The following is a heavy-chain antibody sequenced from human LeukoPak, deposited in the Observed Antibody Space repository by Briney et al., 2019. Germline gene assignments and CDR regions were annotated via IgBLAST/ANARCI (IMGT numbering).Heavy chain of an antibody. Sequence: SETLSLTCTVSGGSVSSTSYHWGWIRQPPGKGLEWIGCIYYSGNTYYNPSLKSRVTMSVDTSKNQFSLKLNSVTAADTAVYYCVGCGGSYSYFNYWGQGTLVTVSS. V-gene: IGHV4-39*01. D-gene: IGHD1-26*01. CDR1: GGSVSSTSYH. CDR2: IYYSGNT. J-gene: IGHJ4*02. CDR3: VGCGGSYSYFNY.